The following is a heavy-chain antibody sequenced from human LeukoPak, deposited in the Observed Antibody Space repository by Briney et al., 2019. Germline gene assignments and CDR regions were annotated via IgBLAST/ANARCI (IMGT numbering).Heavy chain of an antibody. Sequence: ASVKVSCKASGYTFTTYTMHWVRQAPGQRLEWMGWINAGNGNTKYSQKFQGRVTITRDTSASIAYMELSSLRSEDTAVYYCARDHGDYYFDYWGQGTLVTVSS. CDR1: GYTFTTYT. CDR2: INAGNGNT. D-gene: IGHD4-17*01. V-gene: IGHV1-3*01. CDR3: ARDHGDYYFDY. J-gene: IGHJ4*02.